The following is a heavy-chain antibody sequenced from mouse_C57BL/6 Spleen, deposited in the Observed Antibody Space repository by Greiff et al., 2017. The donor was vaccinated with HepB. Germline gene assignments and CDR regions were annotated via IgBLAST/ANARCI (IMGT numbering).Heavy chain of an antibody. V-gene: IGHV7-3*01. CDR3: ARSPIYYYGSNYAMDY. CDR1: GFTFTDYY. D-gene: IGHD1-1*01. CDR2: IRNKANGYTT. Sequence: EVKLMESGGGLVQPGGSLSLSCAASGFTFTDYYMSWVRQPPGKALEWLGFIRNKANGYTTEYSAAVKGRITISRDNSQSILYLQMNALRAEDNATYYCARSPIYYYGSNYAMDYWGQGTSVTVSS. J-gene: IGHJ4*01.